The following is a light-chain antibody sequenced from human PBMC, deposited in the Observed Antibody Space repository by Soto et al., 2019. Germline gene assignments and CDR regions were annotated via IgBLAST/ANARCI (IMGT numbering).Light chain of an antibody. V-gene: IGKV1-8*01. J-gene: IGKJ2*01. Sequence: AIRMTQSPSSFSASTGDRVTITCRASQDISSYLAWYQQKPGKAPKILIYGASTLQSGVPSRFSGGGSGTDFTLTISSLQSEDFATYHCQQYYSYPSTFGQGTKLEIK. CDR1: QDISSY. CDR2: GAS. CDR3: QQYYSYPST.